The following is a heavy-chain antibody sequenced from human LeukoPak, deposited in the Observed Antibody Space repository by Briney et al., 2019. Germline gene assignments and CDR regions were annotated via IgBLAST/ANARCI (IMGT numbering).Heavy chain of an antibody. CDR2: INPNSGGT. J-gene: IGHJ6*02. V-gene: IGHV1-2*06. CDR1: GYTFTGYY. CDR3: ARDTAMGLYYYYHGMDV. D-gene: IGHD5-18*01. Sequence: ASVKVSCKASGYTFTGYYMHWVRQAPGQGLEWMGRINPNSGGTNYAQKFQGRVTMTRDTSISTAYMELSRLRSDDTAVYYCARDTAMGLYYYYHGMDVWGQGTTVTVSS.